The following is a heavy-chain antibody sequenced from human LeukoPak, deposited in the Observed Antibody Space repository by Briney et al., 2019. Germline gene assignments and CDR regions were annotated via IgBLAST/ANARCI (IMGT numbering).Heavy chain of an antibody. CDR2: VYHTGSS. CDR1: GDYISSSY. D-gene: IGHD3-10*01. Sequence: SETLSLTCTVSGDYISSSYWSWIRQPPGKGLEWIGYVYHTGSSYYNPSLKSRATTSIDMSKNQFSLKLTSMTAADTAVYYCAGYGSGSYYKAFDFWGQGILVTVSS. V-gene: IGHV4-59*01. CDR3: AGYGSGSYYKAFDF. J-gene: IGHJ4*02.